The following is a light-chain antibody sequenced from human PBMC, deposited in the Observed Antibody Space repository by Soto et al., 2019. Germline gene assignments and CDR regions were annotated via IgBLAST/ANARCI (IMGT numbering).Light chain of an antibody. CDR2: AAS. J-gene: IGKJ4*01. V-gene: IGKV1-12*01. CDR3: QQAVSFPLT. CDR1: QSIYKW. Sequence: DIQMTQSPPSVSASIGDRVTISCRASQSIYKWLVWYQQKPGKAPKLLIYAASSLQSGVPSRFSGSGYGTDFTLTISSLQPEDSATYYGQQAVSFPLTFGGGTKVEI.